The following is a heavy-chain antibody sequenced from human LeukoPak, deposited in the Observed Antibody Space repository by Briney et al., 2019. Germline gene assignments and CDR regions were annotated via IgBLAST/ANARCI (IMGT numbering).Heavy chain of an antibody. J-gene: IGHJ3*02. V-gene: IGHV3-30*04. CDR2: ISYDGSNK. D-gene: IGHD3-22*01. CDR1: GFTLSSYA. CDR3: ARDRPMIVVADAFDI. Sequence: GGSLRLSCAGSGFTLSSYAMSWVRQAPGKGLEWVAVISYDGSNKYYADSVKGRFTISRDNSKNTLYLQMNSLRAEDTAVYYCARDRPMIVVADAFDIWGQGTMVTVSS.